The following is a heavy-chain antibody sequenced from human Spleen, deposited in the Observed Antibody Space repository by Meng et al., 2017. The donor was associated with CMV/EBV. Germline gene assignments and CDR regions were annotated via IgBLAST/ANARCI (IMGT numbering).Heavy chain of an antibody. CDR2: ISSSGSKI. CDR1: SYS. Sequence: SYSMNWVRQTRRRGLEWLASISSSGSKIFYSESLKGRCTISRDNAKNSLSLQMSSLRVEDTAVYYCTRDEGGYCSRIGCYNGMDVWGQGTTVTVSS. D-gene: IGHD2-15*01. J-gene: IGHJ6*02. V-gene: IGHV3-21*06. CDR3: TRDEGGYCSRIGCYNGMDV.